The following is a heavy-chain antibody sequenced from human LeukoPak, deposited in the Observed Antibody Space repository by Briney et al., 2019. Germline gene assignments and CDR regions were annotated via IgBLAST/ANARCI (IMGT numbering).Heavy chain of an antibody. Sequence: SETLSLTCAVYGGSFSGYYWSWIRQPPGKGLECIGENYYSGSTKYNPSLKSRVTISVDTSKNQFSLKSSSVTAADTAVYYCAIVVARRSGSGSYYPRKIWFDPWGQGNLVTLSP. V-gene: IGHV4-34*01. J-gene: IGHJ5*02. CDR2: NYYSGST. D-gene: IGHD3-10*01. CDR1: GGSFSGYY. CDR3: AIVVARRSGSGSYYPRKIWFDP.